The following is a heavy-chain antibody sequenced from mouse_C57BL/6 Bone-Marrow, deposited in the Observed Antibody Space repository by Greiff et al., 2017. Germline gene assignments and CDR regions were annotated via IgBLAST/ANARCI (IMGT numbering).Heavy chain of an antibody. CDR1: GYTFTSSW. V-gene: IGHV1-64*01. J-gene: IGHJ2*01. CDR2: IHPNSGST. Sequence: VQLQQPGAELVKPGASVKLSCKASGYTFTSSWMHWVKQRPGQGLEWIGMIHPNSGSTNYNEKFKSQATLTVDKSSSTAYMQLSSLTSEDSAVYYCARGGYGGYDADYWGQGTTLTVSS. D-gene: IGHD2-2*01. CDR3: ARGGYGGYDADY.